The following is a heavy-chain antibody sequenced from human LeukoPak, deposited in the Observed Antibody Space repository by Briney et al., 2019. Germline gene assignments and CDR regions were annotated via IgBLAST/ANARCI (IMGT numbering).Heavy chain of an antibody. Sequence: QPGGSLRLSCAASGSTFSSYWMSWVRQAPGKGLEWVANIKQDGSEKYYVDSVKGRFTISRDNAKNSLYLQMNSLRAEDTAVYYCAKESAGYWGQGTLVTVSS. CDR2: IKQDGSEK. J-gene: IGHJ4*02. CDR3: AKESAGY. CDR1: GSTFSSYW. D-gene: IGHD6-13*01. V-gene: IGHV3-7*01.